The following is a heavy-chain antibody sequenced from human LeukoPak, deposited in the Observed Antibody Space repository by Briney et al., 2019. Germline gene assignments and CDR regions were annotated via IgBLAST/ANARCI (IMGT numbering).Heavy chain of an antibody. CDR2: ISGYNGNT. J-gene: IGHJ4*02. V-gene: IGHV1-18*01. CDR1: GYTFTSYG. D-gene: IGHD4-17*01. Sequence: ASVKVSCKASGYTFTSYGTSWVRQAPGQGLEWMGWISGYNGNTNYAQKLQGRVTMTTDTSTSTAYMQLRSLRSDDTAVYCCARVGIRGATVDYSGQGTLVTVSS. CDR3: ARVGIRGATVDY.